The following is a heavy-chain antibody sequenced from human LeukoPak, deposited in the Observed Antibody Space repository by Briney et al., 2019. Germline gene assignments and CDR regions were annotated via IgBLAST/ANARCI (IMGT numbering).Heavy chain of an antibody. CDR1: GYTFTGYY. Sequence: ASVKVSCKASGYTFTGYYMHWVRQAPGQGLEWMGWINPNSGGTNYAQKFQGSVTMTRDTSISTAYMELSRLRSDDAAVYYCASPSYDILTGYFTDAFDIWGQGTMVTVSS. D-gene: IGHD3-9*01. CDR2: INPNSGGT. J-gene: IGHJ3*02. V-gene: IGHV1-2*02. CDR3: ASPSYDILTGYFTDAFDI.